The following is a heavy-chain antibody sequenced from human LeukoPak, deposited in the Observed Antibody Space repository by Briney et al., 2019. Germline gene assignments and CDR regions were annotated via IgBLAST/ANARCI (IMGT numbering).Heavy chain of an antibody. CDR2: ITRENWI. Sequence: GGSLRLSCAASGFSVSEYYVTWVRQAPGKGLEWISYITRENWIYYSDSVRGRFTISRDHAKNSVYLEMNSLRADDTAVYYCARGLHLDSSGSLYYWGQGTLVTVST. CDR3: ARGLHLDSSGSLYY. D-gene: IGHD3-22*01. CDR1: GFSVSEYY. J-gene: IGHJ4*02. V-gene: IGHV3-69-1*01.